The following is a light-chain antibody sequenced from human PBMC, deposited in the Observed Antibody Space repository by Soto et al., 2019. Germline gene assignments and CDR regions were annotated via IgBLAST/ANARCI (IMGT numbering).Light chain of an antibody. J-gene: IGKJ1*01. CDR1: QSVSSN. CDR2: GAS. V-gene: IGKV3-15*01. Sequence: ELAITQSPTTLSVSPGGRATLSRRRSQSVSSNLAWYQQKPGQAPRLLIYGASTRATGIPARFSGSGSGTEFTLTISSLQSEDFAVYYCQQYNNWPPTWTFGQGTKVDIK. CDR3: QQYNNWPPTWT.